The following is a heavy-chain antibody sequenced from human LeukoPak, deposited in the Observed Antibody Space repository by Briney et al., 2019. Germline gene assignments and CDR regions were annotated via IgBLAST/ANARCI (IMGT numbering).Heavy chain of an antibody. CDR2: IISNGGST. CDR1: GFTFSVYA. J-gene: IGHJ4*02. D-gene: IGHD2-21*02. CDR3: VRDGLAFCGGDCYSYFDY. Sequence: PGGSLRLSCSASGFTFSVYAIHWVRQAPGKGLEYVSTIISNGGSTYYADSVKSRFTISRDNSKNTVSLQMSSLRAEDTALYYCVRDGLAFCGGDCYSYFDYWGQGTLVTVSS. V-gene: IGHV3-64D*06.